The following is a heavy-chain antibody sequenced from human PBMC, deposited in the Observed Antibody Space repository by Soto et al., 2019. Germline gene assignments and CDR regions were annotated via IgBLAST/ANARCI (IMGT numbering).Heavy chain of an antibody. J-gene: IGHJ4*02. D-gene: IGHD6-19*01. V-gene: IGHV4-39*01. Sequence: QLQLQESGPGLVKPSETLSLSCTVSGGSMTSSSYYWGWIRQPPGKGLEWIGNFYNSGGNYYNPSLKSRVPGSVDPSKNRFSLNLSYVTAAHTAVYYCARRDVSSGWGGKFDCWGPGTLVTVSS. CDR1: GGSMTSSSYY. CDR3: ARRDVSSGWGGKFDC. CDR2: FYNSGGN.